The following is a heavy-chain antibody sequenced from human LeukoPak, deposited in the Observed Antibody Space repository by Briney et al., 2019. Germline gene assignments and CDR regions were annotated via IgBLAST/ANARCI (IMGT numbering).Heavy chain of an antibody. D-gene: IGHD2-2*01. V-gene: IGHV2-70*11. CDR2: IDWDDDK. Sequence: SGPALVKPTQTLTLTCTFSGFSLSTRGMCVSWIRQPPGKALEWLARIDWDDDKYYSTSLKTRLTISKDTYKNQVVLTMTNMDPVDTATYYCARLIVVVPAAMYAFDYWGQGTLVTVSS. CDR3: ARLIVVVPAAMYAFDY. J-gene: IGHJ4*02. CDR1: GFSLSTRGMC.